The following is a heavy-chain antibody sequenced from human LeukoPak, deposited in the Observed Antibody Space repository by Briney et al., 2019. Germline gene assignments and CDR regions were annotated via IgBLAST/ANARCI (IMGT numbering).Heavy chain of an antibody. Sequence: GGSLRLSCAASGFTFSGYAMHWVRQAPGKRLEWVAFISYDGRYKYSANSVKGRFTISRDNSKNTLYLQMNSLRADDTAVYYCAKEGNAFDIWGQGTMVTVSS. CDR3: AKEGNAFDI. V-gene: IGHV3-30*04. CDR1: GFTFSGYA. CDR2: ISYDGRYK. J-gene: IGHJ3*02.